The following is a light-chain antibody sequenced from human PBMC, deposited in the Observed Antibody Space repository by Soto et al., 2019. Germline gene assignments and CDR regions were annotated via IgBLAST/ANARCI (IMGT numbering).Light chain of an antibody. CDR1: SSDVGDYNY. V-gene: IGLV2-14*01. Sequence: QSALTQPASVSGSPGQSITISCTGTSSDVGDYNYVSWCQQHPGKVPKLVIYDVSNRPAGVSNRFSGSKSGNTASLTISGLEAEEEVDYYCSSYTSSGSVVVFGGATQLTFL. CDR3: SSYTSSGSVVV. CDR2: DVS. J-gene: IGLJ2*01.